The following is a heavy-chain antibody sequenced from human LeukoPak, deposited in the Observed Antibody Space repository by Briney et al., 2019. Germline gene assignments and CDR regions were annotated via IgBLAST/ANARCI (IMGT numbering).Heavy chain of an antibody. CDR1: RHSFTNSW. Sequence: GESLKISCKGSRHSFTNSWIAWVRQKPGKGLEWMGIIFPDDSDTRYSPSFQGQVTISAGKSISTAYLEWSSLKASDTAMYYCARGAGDCVNGVCYSYNWFDPWGQGTLVTVSS. CDR2: IFPDDSDT. J-gene: IGHJ5*02. V-gene: IGHV5-51*01. CDR3: ARGAGDCVNGVCYSYNWFDP. D-gene: IGHD2-8*01.